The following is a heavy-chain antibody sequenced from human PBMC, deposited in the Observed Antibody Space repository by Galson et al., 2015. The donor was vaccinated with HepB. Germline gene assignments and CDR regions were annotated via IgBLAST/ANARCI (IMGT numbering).Heavy chain of an antibody. CDR3: ARQLLVGGGLDA. Sequence: SLRLSCAASGFTFSSFLMHWVRQAPGKGLEWVAVIWYDGSYKFYADSVKGRFTLSRDNSKNTLDLQLNNLRVDDTAVYYCARQLLVGGGLDAWGQGTTVTVSS. J-gene: IGHJ6*02. CDR1: GFTFSSFL. D-gene: IGHD3-10*01. V-gene: IGHV3-33*01. CDR2: IWYDGSYK.